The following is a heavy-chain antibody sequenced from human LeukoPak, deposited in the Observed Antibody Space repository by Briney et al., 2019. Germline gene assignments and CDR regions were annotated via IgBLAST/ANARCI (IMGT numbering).Heavy chain of an antibody. Sequence: GASVKVSCKASGYTFTSYGISWVRQAPGQGLEWMGWISIYNGNRNYPQKFQGRVTLTTDTSTSTAYMELRSLTSDDTAVYYCARDWSGYCSGGSCPYYFDFWGRGTLVTVSS. V-gene: IGHV1-18*04. CDR2: ISIYNGNR. CDR3: ARDWSGYCSGGSCPYYFDF. CDR1: GYTFTSYG. D-gene: IGHD2-15*01. J-gene: IGHJ4*02.